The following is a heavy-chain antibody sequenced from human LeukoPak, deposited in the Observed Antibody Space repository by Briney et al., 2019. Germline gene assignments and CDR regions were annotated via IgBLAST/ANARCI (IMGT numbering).Heavy chain of an antibody. D-gene: IGHD3-9*01. CDR1: GFTLSNAW. CDR2: IKSKTDGGTT. CDR3: TTDEYDILNGYCSSIDYYGMDV. V-gene: IGHV3-15*01. J-gene: IGHJ6*02. Sequence: GGSLRLSCAASGFTLSNAWMSWVRQAPGKGLEWVGRIKSKTDGGTTDYAAPAKGRFTISREDSKNTLYLQMNSLKTADKAVYYCTTDEYDILNGYCSSIDYYGMDVWGQGTTVTVSS.